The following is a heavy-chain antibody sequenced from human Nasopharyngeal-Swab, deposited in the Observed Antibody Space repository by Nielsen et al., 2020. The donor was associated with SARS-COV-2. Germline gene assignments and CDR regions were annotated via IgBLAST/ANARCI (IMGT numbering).Heavy chain of an antibody. Sequence: GGSLRLSCAASGFTFDDYAMHWVRRAPGKGLEWVSGISWNSGSIGYADSVKGRFTISRDNAKNSLYLQMNSLRAEDTALYYCANGGGNSGWYFDLWGRGTLVTVSS. CDR2: ISWNSGSI. D-gene: IGHD4-23*01. CDR1: GFTFDDYA. CDR3: ANGGGNSGWYFDL. V-gene: IGHV3-9*01. J-gene: IGHJ2*01.